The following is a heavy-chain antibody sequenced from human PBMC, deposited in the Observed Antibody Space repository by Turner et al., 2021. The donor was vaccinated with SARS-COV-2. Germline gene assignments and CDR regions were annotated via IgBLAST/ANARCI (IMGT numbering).Heavy chain of an antibody. CDR2: ISSSSSTI. CDR1: GFTFSSYF. D-gene: IGHD4-17*01. CDR3: ARADYGGNNYYYGMDV. V-gene: IGHV3-48*02. J-gene: IGHJ6*02. Sequence: EVQLVESGGGLVQPGGSLRLSCAASGFTFSSYFMNWVRQAPGKGLELVSYISSSSSTIYYADSVKGRFTISRDNAKNSLYLQMNSLRDEDTAVYYCARADYGGNNYYYGMDVWGQGTTVTVSS.